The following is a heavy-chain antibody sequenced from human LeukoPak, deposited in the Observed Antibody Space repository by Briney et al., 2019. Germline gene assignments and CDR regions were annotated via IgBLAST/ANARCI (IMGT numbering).Heavy chain of an antibody. D-gene: IGHD3-10*01. CDR3: ASLVRGGSFYYYMDV. V-gene: IGHV4-39*01. Sequence: SQTLSLTCTVSGDSVSNVSYYWAWIRQPPGKGLEWIANVYYSGSTYYNPSLKSRVAISVGTSKNQFSLTLRSVTAADTGVYFCASLVRGGSFYYYMDVWGRGTSVTVSS. CDR1: GDSVSNVSYY. CDR2: VYYSGST. J-gene: IGHJ6*03.